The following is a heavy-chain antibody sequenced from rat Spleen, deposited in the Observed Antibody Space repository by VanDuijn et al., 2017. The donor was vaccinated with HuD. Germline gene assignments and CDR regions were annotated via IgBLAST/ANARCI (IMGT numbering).Heavy chain of an antibody. Sequence: QVQLKESGPGLVQSSQTLSLTRTVSGFSLTSYNVHWVRQPPGKGLEWMGRMRFNGDTSYNSVLKSRLSISRDTSKNQVFLKVNSLQTDDTGTYYCTTATEGPYVLDAWGQGASVTVSS. CDR2: MRFNGDT. J-gene: IGHJ4*01. CDR3: TTATEGPYVLDA. V-gene: IGHV2-63*01. D-gene: IGHD1-11*01. CDR1: GFSLTSYN.